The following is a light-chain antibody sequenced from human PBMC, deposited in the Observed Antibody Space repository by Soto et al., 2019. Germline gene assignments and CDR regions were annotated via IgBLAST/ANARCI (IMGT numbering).Light chain of an antibody. V-gene: IGKV3-20*01. J-gene: IGKJ1*01. Sequence: EIVLTQSPGTLSLSPGERATLSCRANQSVTSSSSAWYQQKPGQAPRLLIYGASSRATGIPDRFSGSGSGTHFTLDVSRLEPEDFAMYYCHQYGGSPWTFGQGTKVEIK. CDR3: HQYGGSPWT. CDR2: GAS. CDR1: QSVTSSS.